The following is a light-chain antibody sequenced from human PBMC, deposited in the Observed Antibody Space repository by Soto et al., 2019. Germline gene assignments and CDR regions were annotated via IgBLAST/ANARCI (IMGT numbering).Light chain of an antibody. CDR3: QQYNNWLT. CDR2: GAS. J-gene: IGKJ1*01. V-gene: IGKV3-15*01. Sequence: EIVMTQSPATLSVSPGERATLFCRASQSVSSNLAWYQQKPGQAPRLLIYGASTRATGIPARFSGSGSGTEFSLTISSLQSEDFAVYYCQQYNNWLTFGQGTKV. CDR1: QSVSSN.